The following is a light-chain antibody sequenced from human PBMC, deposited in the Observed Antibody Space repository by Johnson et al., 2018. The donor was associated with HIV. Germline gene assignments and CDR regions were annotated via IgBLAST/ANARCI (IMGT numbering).Light chain of an antibody. J-gene: IGLJ1*01. CDR1: SSNIGNNY. V-gene: IGLV1-51*01. Sequence: HSVLTQPPSVSAAPGQKVTISCSGSSSNIGNNYVSWYQQLPGTAPKLLIYDNNKRPSGIPDRFSGSKSGTSATLGITGLQTGDEADYYCGTWDTSLSAVYVFGTVTKVTVL. CDR2: DNN. CDR3: GTWDTSLSAVYV.